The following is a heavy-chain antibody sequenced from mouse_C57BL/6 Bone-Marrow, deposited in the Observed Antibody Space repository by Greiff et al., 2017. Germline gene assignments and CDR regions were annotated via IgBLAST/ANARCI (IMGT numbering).Heavy chain of an antibody. D-gene: IGHD1-1*01. V-gene: IGHV1-55*01. CDR1: GYTFTSYW. Sequence: QVQLQQPGAELVKPGASVKMSCKASGYTFTSYWITWVKQRPGQGLEWIGDIYPGSGSTNYNEKFKSKDTLTVDTSSSTAYMLLSSLTSEDSAVYYCARRVIYYYGSSLDYWGQGTTLTVSS. J-gene: IGHJ2*01. CDR3: ARRVIYYYGSSLDY. CDR2: IYPGSGST.